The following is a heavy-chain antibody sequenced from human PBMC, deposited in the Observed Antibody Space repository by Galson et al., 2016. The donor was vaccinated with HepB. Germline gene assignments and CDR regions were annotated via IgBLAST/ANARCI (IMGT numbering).Heavy chain of an antibody. V-gene: IGHV4-59*01. D-gene: IGHD6-13*01. CDR3: AAFYTGTWSFDY. Sequence: SETLSLTCTVSGGSISGYYYTWIRQSPGKGLEWIGYIHYSGNTNYNPSLKSRVTMSRDTSKKQFSLKLTSVTAADTAVYYCAAFYTGTWSFDYWGRGVLVTVSS. J-gene: IGHJ4*02. CDR1: GGSISGYY. CDR2: IHYSGNT.